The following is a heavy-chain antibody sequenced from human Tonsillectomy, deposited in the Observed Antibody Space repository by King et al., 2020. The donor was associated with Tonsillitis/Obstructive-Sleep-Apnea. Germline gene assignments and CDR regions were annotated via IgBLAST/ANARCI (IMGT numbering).Heavy chain of an antibody. CDR2: IRSKAYGGTT. V-gene: IGHV3-49*04. CDR3: TRDSEYYDSSGYYYRSYYYGMDV. D-gene: IGHD3-22*01. J-gene: IGHJ6*02. CDR1: GSTFGDYA. Sequence: VQLVESGGGLVQPGRSLRLSCTASGSTFGDYAMSWVRQAPGKGLEWVGFIRSKAYGGTTEYAASVKGRFTISRDDSKSIAYLQMNSLKTEDTAVYYCTRDSEYYDSSGYYYRSYYYGMDVWGQGTTVTVSS.